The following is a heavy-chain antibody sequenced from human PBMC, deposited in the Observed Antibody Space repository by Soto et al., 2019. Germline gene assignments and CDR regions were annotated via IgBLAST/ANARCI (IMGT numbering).Heavy chain of an antibody. J-gene: IGHJ4*02. D-gene: IGHD6-13*01. CDR1: GFTFTSSA. V-gene: IGHV1-58*01. Sequence: ASVKVSCKASGFTFTSSAVQWVRQARGQRLEWIGWIVVGSGNTNYAQKFQERVTITRDMSTSTAYMELSSLRSEDTAVYYCAADGITAAGNFDYWGQGTLVTVS. CDR2: IVVGSGNT. CDR3: AADGITAAGNFDY.